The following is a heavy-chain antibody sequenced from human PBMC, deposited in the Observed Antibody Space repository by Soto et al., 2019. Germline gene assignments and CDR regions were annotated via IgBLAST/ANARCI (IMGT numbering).Heavy chain of an antibody. CDR1: GFTFSSYW. V-gene: IGHV3-74*01. J-gene: IGHJ5*02. CDR2: INSDGSST. D-gene: IGHD6-13*01. Sequence: PGGSLRLSCAASGFTFSSYWMHRVRQAPGKGLVWVSRINSDGSSTSYADSVKGRFTISRDNAKNTLYLQMNSLRAEDTAVYYCARDGSFIAAAGINWFDPWGQGTLVAVSS. CDR3: ARDGSFIAAAGINWFDP.